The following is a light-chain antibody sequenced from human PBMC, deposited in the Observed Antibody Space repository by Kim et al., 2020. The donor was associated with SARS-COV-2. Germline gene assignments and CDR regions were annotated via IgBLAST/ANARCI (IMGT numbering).Light chain of an antibody. Sequence: QLVLTQSPSASASLGDSVKLTCTLSSGHSRNAIAWHQQQPERGPRYLMKLNSDGSHTKGDGIPDRFSGSSAGAERYLTISSLQSEDEADYYCQTWDTGIHVFGGGTQLTVL. V-gene: IGLV4-69*01. CDR3: QTWDTGIHV. CDR2: LNSDGSH. J-gene: IGLJ3*02. CDR1: SGHSRNA.